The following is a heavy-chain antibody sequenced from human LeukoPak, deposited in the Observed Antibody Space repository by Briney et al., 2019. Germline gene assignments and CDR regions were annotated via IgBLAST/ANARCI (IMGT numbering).Heavy chain of an antibody. CDR3: AKSGVRGVIIFSFDH. CDR2: ISGSGSST. Sequence: PGGSLRLSCAASGFTFSSYAMSWVRQAPGKGLEGVSAISGSGSSTYYADSVKGRFTISRDNSNNTLHLHMTSLRAEDTAVYYCAKSGVRGVIIFSFDHWGQGTLVTVSS. D-gene: IGHD3-10*01. CDR1: GFTFSSYA. J-gene: IGHJ5*02. V-gene: IGHV3-23*01.